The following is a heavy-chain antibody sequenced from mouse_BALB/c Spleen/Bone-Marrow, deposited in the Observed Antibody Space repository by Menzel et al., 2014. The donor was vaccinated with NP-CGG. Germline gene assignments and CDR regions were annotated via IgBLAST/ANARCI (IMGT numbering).Heavy chain of an antibody. CDR3: ARYCNYDALDY. CDR1: GYTFTSYW. J-gene: IGHJ4*01. Sequence: QVQLKESGADLVKPGASVKLPCKASGYTFTSYWMHWVKQRLELALEWIGGINPNKGGTNYNERFKSKATLTVDKSSTTAYMQLSSLTSDDSAVYYCARYCNYDALDYWGQGTSVTVSS. D-gene: IGHD2-1*01. V-gene: IGHV1S81*02. CDR2: INPNKGGT.